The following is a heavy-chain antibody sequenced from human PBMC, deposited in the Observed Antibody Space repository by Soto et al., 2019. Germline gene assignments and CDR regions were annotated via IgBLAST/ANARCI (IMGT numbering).Heavy chain of an antibody. CDR1: GFTFSSYS. CDR2: ISSSSSTI. D-gene: IGHD2-21*01. Sequence: EVQLVESGGGLVQPGGSLTLCCAASGFTFSSYSMNWVRQAPGKGLEWVSYISSSSSTIYYADSVKGRFTISRDNAKNSRYLQMNSLRAEDMAVYYCARDLWGSTPYFYYWGQGTLVTVSS. J-gene: IGHJ4*02. V-gene: IGHV3-48*01. CDR3: ARDLWGSTPYFYY.